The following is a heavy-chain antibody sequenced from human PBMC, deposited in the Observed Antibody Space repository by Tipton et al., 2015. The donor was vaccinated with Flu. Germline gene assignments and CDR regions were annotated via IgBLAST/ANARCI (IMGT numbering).Heavy chain of an antibody. J-gene: IGHJ5*02. CDR1: GGSFSGYY. CDR2: INHSGST. V-gene: IGHV4-34*01. Sequence: TLSLTCAVYGGSFSGYYWNWIRQPPGKGLEWIGEINHSGSTNYNPSLKSRVTISIDTSKNQFSLNMRSVTAADMAVYYCARRDYSNYVSDPKSRFDPWGQGTLVAVSS. D-gene: IGHD4-11*01. CDR3: ARRDYSNYVSDPKSRFDP.